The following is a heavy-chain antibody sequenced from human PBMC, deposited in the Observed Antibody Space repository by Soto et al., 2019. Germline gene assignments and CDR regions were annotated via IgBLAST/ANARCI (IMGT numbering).Heavy chain of an antibody. J-gene: IGHJ6*02. Sequence: GASVKFSCKASGYTFTSYYMHWVRQAPGQGLEWMGIINPSGGSTSYAQKFQGRVTMTRDTPTSTVYMELSSLRSEDTAVYYCARDNNYDFWSGLSTPYYYYGMDVWGQGTTVTVSS. CDR1: GYTFTSYY. D-gene: IGHD3-3*01. CDR3: ARDNNYDFWSGLSTPYYYYGMDV. V-gene: IGHV1-46*01. CDR2: INPSGGST.